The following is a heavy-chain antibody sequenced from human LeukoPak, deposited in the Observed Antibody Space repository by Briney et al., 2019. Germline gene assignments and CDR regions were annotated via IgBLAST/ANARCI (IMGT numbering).Heavy chain of an antibody. J-gene: IGHJ4*02. CDR1: GFTFSSYA. CDR2: ISGSGGST. D-gene: IGHD2-8*02. Sequence: PGGSLRLSCAASGFTFSSYAMSWVRQAPGKGLEWVSGISGSGGSTNYADSVRGRFTISRDNSKNTLYLHMNSLRAEDTAVYYCARGGPVVSSFDYWGQGTLVTVSS. V-gene: IGHV3-23*01. CDR3: ARGGPVVSSFDY.